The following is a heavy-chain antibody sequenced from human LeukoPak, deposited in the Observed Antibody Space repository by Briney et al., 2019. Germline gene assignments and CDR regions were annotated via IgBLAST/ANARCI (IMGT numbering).Heavy chain of an antibody. D-gene: IGHD2-2*01. J-gene: IGHJ6*03. CDR2: ISWDGGST. V-gene: IGHV3-43D*03. CDR3: AKSDQLDYYYYYMDV. CDR1: GFTFDDYA. Sequence: GGSLRLSCAASGFTFDDYAMHWVRHAPGKGLEWVSLISWDGGSTYYADSVKGRFTISRDNSKNSLYLQMNSLRAGDTALYYCAKSDQLDYYYYYMDVWGKGTTVTVSS.